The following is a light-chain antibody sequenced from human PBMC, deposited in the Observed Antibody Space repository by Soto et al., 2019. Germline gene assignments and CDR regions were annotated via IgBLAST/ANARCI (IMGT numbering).Light chain of an antibody. V-gene: IGKV3-20*01. CDR1: QNVSSSY. CDR3: QQYDSSPIN. Sequence: EMVLTQSQGTLSLSPGERATLSCRASQNVSSSYLAWYQQKPGQAPSLLIYGASRRATGIPDRFSGSGSGTDSTLTISRLEPEDFAVYYCQQYDSSPINFGQGTRLEI. J-gene: IGKJ5*01. CDR2: GAS.